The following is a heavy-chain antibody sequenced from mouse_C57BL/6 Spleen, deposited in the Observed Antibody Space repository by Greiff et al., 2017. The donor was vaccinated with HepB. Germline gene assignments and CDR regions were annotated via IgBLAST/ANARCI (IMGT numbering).Heavy chain of an antibody. CDR2: INYDGSST. Sequence: EVKLVESEGGLVQPGSSMKLSCTASGFTFSDYYMAWVRQVPEKGLEWVANINYDGSSTYYLDSLKSRFIISRDNAKNILYLQMSSLKSEDTATYYCARDLAYGSSGWYFDVWGTVTTVTVSS. D-gene: IGHD1-1*01. J-gene: IGHJ1*03. CDR1: GFTFSDYY. CDR3: ARDLAYGSSGWYFDV. V-gene: IGHV5-16*01.